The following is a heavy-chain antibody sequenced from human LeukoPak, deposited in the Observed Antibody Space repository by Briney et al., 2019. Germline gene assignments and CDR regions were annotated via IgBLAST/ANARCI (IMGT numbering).Heavy chain of an antibody. J-gene: IGHJ4*02. D-gene: IGHD4-11*01. CDR3: AREDHSKYEY. Sequence: GGSLRLSCVVSGCTFSSYWMAWVRQAPGKGREWVASIQQNGNEKYYVDSVKGRFTISKDNAKNLLYLQMNSLRAEDTAVYYCAREDHSKYEYWGQGTPVTVSS. CDR1: GCTFSSYW. CDR2: IQQNGNEK. V-gene: IGHV3-7*01.